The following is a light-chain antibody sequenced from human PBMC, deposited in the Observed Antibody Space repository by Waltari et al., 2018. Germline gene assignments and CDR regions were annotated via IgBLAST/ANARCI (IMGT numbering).Light chain of an antibody. J-gene: IGLJ1*01. CDR1: KLGDKY. CDR2: EDT. Sequence: SYELTQPPSVSVSPGQAVSITCSGKKLGDKYVNWYQQKAGQSPVLVIYEDTNLPSGIPGRLSASNYGNTATMTISETQAMDEADYYCQTWDSSSYVFGTGTTVTVL. CDR3: QTWDSSSYV. V-gene: IGLV3-1*01.